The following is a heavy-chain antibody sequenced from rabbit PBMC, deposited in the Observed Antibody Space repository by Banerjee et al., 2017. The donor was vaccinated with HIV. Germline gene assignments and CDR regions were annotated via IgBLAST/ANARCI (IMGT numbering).Heavy chain of an antibody. J-gene: IGHJ4*01. CDR1: GVSFSDKDV. V-gene: IGHV1S45*01. Sequence: QQQLKETGGGLVQPGGSLTLSCKASGVSFSDKDVMCWVRQAPGTGLEWIGCVNTVTGKSVYASWAKGRFSMSRTSSTTVTLQMTSLTAADTATYFCARDLVAVIGWNFNLWGPGTLVTVS. D-gene: IGHD1-1*01. CDR2: VNTVTGKS. CDR3: ARDLVAVIGWNFNL.